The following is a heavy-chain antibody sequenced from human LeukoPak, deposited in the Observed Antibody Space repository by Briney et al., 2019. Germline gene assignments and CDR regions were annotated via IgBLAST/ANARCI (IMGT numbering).Heavy chain of an antibody. CDR2: ISYDGSNK. Sequence: GGSLRLSCAASGFTFSSYAMHWVRQAPGKGLEWVAVISYDGSNKYYADSVKGRFTISRDNSKNTLYLQMNSLRAEDTAVYYCARDRGYQHHPKYYYYGMDVWGQGTTVTVSS. D-gene: IGHD2-2*01. CDR3: ARDRGYQHHPKYYYYGMDV. J-gene: IGHJ6*02. V-gene: IGHV3-30-3*01. CDR1: GFTFSSYA.